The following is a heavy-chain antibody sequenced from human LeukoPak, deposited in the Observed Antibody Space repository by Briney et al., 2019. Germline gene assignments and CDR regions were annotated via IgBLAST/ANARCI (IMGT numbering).Heavy chain of an antibody. CDR3: ARRVYYGSGSYYWNYYFDY. V-gene: IGHV4-34*01. CDR2: INHSGST. Sequence: SETLSLTCAVYGGSFSGYYWSWIRQPPGKGLEWIGEINHSGSTNYNPSPKSRVTISVDTSKNQFSLKLSSVTAADTAVYYCARRVYYGSGSYYWNYYFDYWGQGTLVTVSS. CDR1: GGSFSGYY. J-gene: IGHJ4*02. D-gene: IGHD3-10*01.